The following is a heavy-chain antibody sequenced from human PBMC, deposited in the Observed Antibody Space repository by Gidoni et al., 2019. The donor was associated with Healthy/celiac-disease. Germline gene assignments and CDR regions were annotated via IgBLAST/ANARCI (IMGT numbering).Heavy chain of an antibody. CDR2: INHSGST. CDR3: ARTRLSGSYSGPVQH. D-gene: IGHD1-26*01. V-gene: IGHV4-34*01. J-gene: IGHJ1*01. Sequence: QVQLQQWGAGLLKPSATLSLTCAVYGGSFSGYYWSWIRQPPGKGLEWIGEINHSGSTNYNPSLKSRVTISVDTSKNQFSLKLSSVTAADTAVYYCARTRLSGSYSGPVQHWGQGTLVTVSS. CDR1: GGSFSGYY.